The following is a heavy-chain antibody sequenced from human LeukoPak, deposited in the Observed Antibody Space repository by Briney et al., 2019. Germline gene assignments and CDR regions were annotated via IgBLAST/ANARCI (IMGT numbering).Heavy chain of an antibody. Sequence: PGGSLRLSCAASGFTFSSYSMNWVRQAPGKGLEWVSSISSSSSYIYYADPVKGRFTISRDNAKNSLYLQMNSLRAEDTAVYYCARFGGGYGMDVWGQGTTVTVSS. CDR2: ISSSSSYI. CDR3: ARFGGGYGMDV. V-gene: IGHV3-21*06. CDR1: GFTFSSYS. J-gene: IGHJ6*02. D-gene: IGHD2-15*01.